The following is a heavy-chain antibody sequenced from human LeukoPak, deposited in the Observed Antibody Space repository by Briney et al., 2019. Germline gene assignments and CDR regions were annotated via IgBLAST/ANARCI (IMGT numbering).Heavy chain of an antibody. CDR2: INSDGSST. J-gene: IGHJ4*02. CDR1: AFTFNFYW. D-gene: IGHD3-9*01. V-gene: IGHV3-74*01. Sequence: GGSLRLSCAASAFTFNFYWMHWVRQAPGKGLLWVSRINSDGSSTSYADSVKGRFTISRDNAKNTLYLQMNSLRAEDTAVYYCARDPFDILTDPYFDYWGQGTLVTVSS. CDR3: ARDPFDILTDPYFDY.